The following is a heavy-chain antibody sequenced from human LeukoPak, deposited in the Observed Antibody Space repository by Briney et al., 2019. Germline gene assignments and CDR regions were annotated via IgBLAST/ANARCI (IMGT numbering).Heavy chain of an antibody. CDR2: ISDNGSTI. CDR3: ARDITIFGVVAQTDV. CDR1: GFTFSGYY. D-gene: IGHD3-3*01. V-gene: IGHV3-11*01. Sequence: PGGSLRLSCAASGFTFSGYYMSWIRQAPGKGLEWVSYISDNGSTIYYADSVQGRFTISRDNANNSLYLQMNSLRAEDTAVYYCARDITIFGVVAQTDVWGKGTTVIVSS. J-gene: IGHJ6*04.